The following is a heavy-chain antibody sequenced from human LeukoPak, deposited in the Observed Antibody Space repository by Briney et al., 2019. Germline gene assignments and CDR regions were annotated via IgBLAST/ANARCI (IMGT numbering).Heavy chain of an antibody. CDR1: DASISSSSSY. CDR2: INYSGST. V-gene: IGHV4-39*01. CDR3: ARGRPAAGQYLFDY. D-gene: IGHD6-13*01. J-gene: IGHJ4*01. Sequence: SETLSLTCTVSDASISSSSSYWAWIRQPPGKGLEWIGSINYSGSTYYNPSLKSRVTISVDTSKQQFSLNLSSVTAADAAVYYCARGRPAAGQYLFDYWGHGALVTVSS.